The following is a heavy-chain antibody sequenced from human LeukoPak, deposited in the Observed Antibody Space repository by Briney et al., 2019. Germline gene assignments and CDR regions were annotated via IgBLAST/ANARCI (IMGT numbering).Heavy chain of an antibody. J-gene: IGHJ4*02. CDR3: ARDCTGTSCYGRNGI. D-gene: IGHD2-2*01. V-gene: IGHV3-74*01. CDR2: IDGAGSDA. CDR1: GFTFSSYR. Sequence: GGPLRLSCAASGFTFSSYRMHWVRQAPGKGLLWVSRIDGAGSDAGYADSVEGRFTISRDNAKNTLYLQMNSLRAEDTAVYYCARDCTGTSCYGRNGIWGQGTLVTVSS.